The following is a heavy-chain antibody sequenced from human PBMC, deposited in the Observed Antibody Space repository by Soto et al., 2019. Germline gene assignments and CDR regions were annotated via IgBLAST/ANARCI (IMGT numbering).Heavy chain of an antibody. CDR1: GGSIRSYY. CDR2: IYYSGST. V-gene: IGHV4-59*08. D-gene: IGHD3-16*01. J-gene: IGHJ5*02. Sequence: SDTLSLTRTVSGGSIRSYYWSWIRQPPGKGLEWIGYIYYSGSTNYNPSLKSRVTISVDTSKNQFSLKLSSVTAADTAVYYCARLGNWFDPWGQGTLVTVS. CDR3: ARLGNWFDP.